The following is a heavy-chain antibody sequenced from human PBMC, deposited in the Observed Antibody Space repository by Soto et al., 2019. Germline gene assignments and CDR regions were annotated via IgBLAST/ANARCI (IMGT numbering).Heavy chain of an antibody. Sequence: ASVKVSCKASGGTFSSYAISWVRQAPGQGLEWMGGIIPIFGTANYAQKFQGRVTITADESTSTAYMELSSLRSEDTAVYYCARDLRLGGGYWFDPWGQGTLVTVSS. J-gene: IGHJ5*02. CDR2: IIPIFGTA. V-gene: IGHV1-69*13. CDR3: ARDLRLGGGYWFDP. CDR1: GGTFSSYA. D-gene: IGHD3-16*01.